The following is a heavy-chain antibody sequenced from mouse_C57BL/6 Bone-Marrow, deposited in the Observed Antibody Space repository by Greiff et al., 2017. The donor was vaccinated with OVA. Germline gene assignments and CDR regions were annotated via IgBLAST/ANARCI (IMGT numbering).Heavy chain of an antibody. V-gene: IGHV1-54*01. Sequence: QVQLQQSGAELVRPGTSVKVSCKASGYAFTNYLIEWVKQRPGQGLEWIGVINPGSGGTKYNEKFKGKATLTAAKSSSTAYMQLSSLTSEDSAVYFCARRGHYYGSSYAWFAYWGQGTLVTVSA. D-gene: IGHD1-1*01. J-gene: IGHJ3*01. CDR3: ARRGHYYGSSYAWFAY. CDR1: GYAFTNYL. CDR2: INPGSGGT.